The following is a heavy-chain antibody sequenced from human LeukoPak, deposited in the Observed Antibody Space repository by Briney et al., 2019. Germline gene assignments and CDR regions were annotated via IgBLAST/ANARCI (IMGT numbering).Heavy chain of an antibody. J-gene: IGHJ5*02. V-gene: IGHV4-34*01. CDR2: INHSGST. D-gene: IGHD2-15*01. CDR3: ARGGGLKYNWFDP. Sequence: SETLSLTCTVSGGSLSSYYWSWIRQPPGKGLEWIGEINHSGSTNYNPSLKSRVTISVDTSKNQFSLKLSSVTAADTAVYFCARGGGLKYNWFDPWGQGTLVTVSS. CDR1: GGSLSSYY.